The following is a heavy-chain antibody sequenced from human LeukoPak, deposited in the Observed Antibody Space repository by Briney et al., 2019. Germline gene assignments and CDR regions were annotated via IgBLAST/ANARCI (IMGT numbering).Heavy chain of an antibody. V-gene: IGHV3-66*01. CDR3: ARVKVGITYWFDP. D-gene: IGHD1-26*01. J-gene: IGHJ5*02. CDR1: GFTVIYNF. Sequence: GGSLRLSCAASGFTVIYNFMSWVRQAPGKGLEWVSVIYSGWSTYYADSVKGRFTISRDNSKNTGYLQMNSLRVDDTAVYYCARVKVGITYWFDPWGQGTLVTVSS. CDR2: IYSGWST.